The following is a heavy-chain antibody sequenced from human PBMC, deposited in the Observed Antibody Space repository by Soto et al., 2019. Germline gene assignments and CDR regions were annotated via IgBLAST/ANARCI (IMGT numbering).Heavy chain of an antibody. D-gene: IGHD2-2*01. CDR3: ARVVPGAEAWFGP. CDR1: GYTFSNYG. CDR2: ISLYSDGT. Sequence: KVSCKTSGYTFSNYGITWVRQAPGQPLEWLGWISLYSDGTNYAQKFQGRVSMTTDTSTTTAYMELRSLRSDDTAVYYCARVVPGAEAWFGPWGQGTLVTVSS. J-gene: IGHJ5*02. V-gene: IGHV1-18*01.